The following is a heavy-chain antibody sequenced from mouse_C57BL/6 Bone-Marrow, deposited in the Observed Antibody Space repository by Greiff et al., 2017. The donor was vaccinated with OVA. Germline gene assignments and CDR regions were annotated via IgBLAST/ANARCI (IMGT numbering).Heavy chain of an antibody. J-gene: IGHJ2*01. CDR3: AKNRYDYPYYFDY. CDR1: GFSLTSYG. CDR2: IWRGGST. Sequence: VQLQQSGPGLVQPSQSLSITCTVSGFSLTSYGVHWVRQSPGKGLEWLGVIWRGGSTDYNAAFMSRLSTTKDNSKSQVFFKMNSLQADDTAIYYCAKNRYDYPYYFDYWGQGTTLTVSS. V-gene: IGHV2-5*01. D-gene: IGHD2-4*01.